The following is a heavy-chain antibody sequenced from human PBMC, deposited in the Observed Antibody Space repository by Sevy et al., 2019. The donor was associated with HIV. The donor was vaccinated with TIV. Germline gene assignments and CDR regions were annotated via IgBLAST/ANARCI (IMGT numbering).Heavy chain of an antibody. V-gene: IGHV4-59*01. CDR1: GGSISVYY. CDR2: VYHTGST. D-gene: IGHD5-12*01. Sequence: SETLSLTCTVSGGSISVYYWSWIRQPPGKELEYIGYVYHTGSTNYNPSLKSRVTISVDTSNNPFSLKLISVTAADTAVYYGARAPPVRSGDDSLNCFDPWGQGTLVTVSS. J-gene: IGHJ5*02. CDR3: ARAPPVRSGDDSLNCFDP.